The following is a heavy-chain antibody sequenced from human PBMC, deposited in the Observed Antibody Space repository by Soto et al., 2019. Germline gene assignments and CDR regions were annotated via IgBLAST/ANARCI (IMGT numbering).Heavy chain of an antibody. CDR3: AKTLYYYDTSGYY. V-gene: IGHV3-30*18. J-gene: IGHJ4*02. CDR1: GFTFSSYG. Sequence: GGSLRLSCAASGFTFSSYGMHWVRQAPGKGLEWVAVISYDGSNKYYADSVKGRFTISRDNSKNTLYLQMNSLRAEDTAVYYCAKTLYYYDTSGYYWGQGTLVTVSS. CDR2: ISYDGSNK. D-gene: IGHD3-22*01.